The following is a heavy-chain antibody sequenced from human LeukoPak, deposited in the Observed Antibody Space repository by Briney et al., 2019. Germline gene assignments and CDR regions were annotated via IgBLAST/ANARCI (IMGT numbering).Heavy chain of an antibody. CDR1: GGTFSSYA. CDR3: ARADIVVVPAAIVISWFDP. CDR2: IIPIFGTA. V-gene: IGHV1-69*06. Sequence: SVKVSCKASGGTFSSYAISWVRQAPGQGLEWMGGIIPIFGTANYAQKFQGRVTITADKSTSTAYMELSSLRSEDTAVYYRARADIVVVPAAIVISWFDPWGQGTLVTVSS. D-gene: IGHD2-2*01. J-gene: IGHJ5*02.